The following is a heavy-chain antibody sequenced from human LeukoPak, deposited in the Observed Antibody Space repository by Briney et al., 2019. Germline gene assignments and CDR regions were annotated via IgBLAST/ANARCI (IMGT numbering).Heavy chain of an antibody. D-gene: IGHD3-10*01. Sequence: PGGSLRLSCAASGFTFDDYAMHWVRQVPGKGLEWVSGISWSTGSIGYADSVKGRFTISRDNAKNSLYLQMNSLRVEDTALYYCAEGQYNYYGSGSSENWFDPWGQGTLVTVSS. CDR1: GFTFDDYA. V-gene: IGHV3-9*01. CDR3: AEGQYNYYGSGSSENWFDP. CDR2: ISWSTGSI. J-gene: IGHJ5*02.